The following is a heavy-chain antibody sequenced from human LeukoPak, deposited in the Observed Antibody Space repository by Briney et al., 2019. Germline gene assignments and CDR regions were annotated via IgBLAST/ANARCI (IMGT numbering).Heavy chain of an antibody. CDR3: ARDSPDCSSIACYKDWFDP. D-gene: IGHD2-2*02. J-gene: IGHJ5*02. CDR1: GGSISSNSYY. V-gene: IGHV4-39*07. Sequence: SSETLSLTCTVSGGSISSNSYYWGWTRQPPGKGLEWIGSIYYSGSTYYNPSLKSRVTISVDTSKNQFSLKVSSVTAADTAVYYCARDSPDCSSIACYKDWFDPWGQGTLVTVSS. CDR2: IYYSGST.